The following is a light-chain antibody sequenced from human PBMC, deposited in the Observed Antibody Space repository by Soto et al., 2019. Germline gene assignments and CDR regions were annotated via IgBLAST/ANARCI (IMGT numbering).Light chain of an antibody. J-gene: IGKJ2*01. CDR3: QQYDNLPPYT. CDR1: QDISNY. V-gene: IGKV1-33*01. Sequence: DIQMTPSPSSLSASVGDRVTITCQASQDISNYLNWYQQKPGKAPELLIYDASNLETGVPSRFSGIGSGTDFHFTISSLQPEDIATYYCQQYDNLPPYTFGQGTKLEIK. CDR2: DAS.